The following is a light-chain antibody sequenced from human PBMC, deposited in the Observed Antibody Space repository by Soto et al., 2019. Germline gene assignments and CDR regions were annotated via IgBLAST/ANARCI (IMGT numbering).Light chain of an antibody. V-gene: IGKV3-20*01. CDR2: GAS. J-gene: IGKJ1*01. CDR3: QQCCISPPT. CDR1: QSVSSSH. Sequence: EIVLTQSPGTLSLSPGERATLSCRTSQSVSSSHFVWYQQKPGQPPRLLIYGASSRATDLSDRFSGSGSGTNFTITISRLEPEDFAVYYCQQCCISPPTFGQGTKVEIK.